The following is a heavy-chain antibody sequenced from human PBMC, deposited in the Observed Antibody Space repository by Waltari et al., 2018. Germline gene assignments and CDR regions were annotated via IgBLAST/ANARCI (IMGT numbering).Heavy chain of an antibody. CDR3: ARLDYVWGSYRPIPYYYYYMDV. D-gene: IGHD3-16*02. Sequence: QVQLQESGPGLVKPSETLSLTCTVSGGSISSYYWSWIRQPPGKGLEWIGYIYYSGSTNYNPSLKSRVTISVDTSKNQFSLKLSSVTAADTAVYYCARLDYVWGSYRPIPYYYYYMDVWGKGTTVTVSS. CDR2: IYYSGST. CDR1: GGSISSYY. V-gene: IGHV4-59*01. J-gene: IGHJ6*03.